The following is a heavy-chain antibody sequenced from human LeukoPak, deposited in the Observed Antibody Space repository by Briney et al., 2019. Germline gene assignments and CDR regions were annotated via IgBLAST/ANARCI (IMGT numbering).Heavy chain of an antibody. CDR3: ARDRELAALDP. V-gene: IGHV3-30*03. CDR2: ISYDGTNK. J-gene: IGHJ5*02. CDR1: GFSFSNYG. Sequence: GGSLRLSCAASGFSFSNYGVHWVRQAPGKGLEWVAAISYDGTNKYYGDPVKGRFTISRDNSKNALYLQMNRLISDDTAVYYCARDRELAALDPWGQGTLVIVSS. D-gene: IGHD1-26*01.